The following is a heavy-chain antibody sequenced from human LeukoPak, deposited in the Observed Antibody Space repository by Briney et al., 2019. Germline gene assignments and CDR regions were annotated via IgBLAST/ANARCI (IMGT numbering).Heavy chain of an antibody. D-gene: IGHD5/OR15-5a*01. J-gene: IGHJ6*02. CDR3: TRNDRTKYSTSYYYYGMDV. CDR1: GFTFSSYS. Sequence: GGSLRLSCAASGFTFSSYSMNWVRQAPGKGLEWVSYISSSSSTIYYADSVKGRFTISRDNAKNSLYLQMNSLRAEDTAVYYCTRNDRTKYSTSYYYYGMDVWGQGTTVTVSS. CDR2: ISSSSSTI. V-gene: IGHV3-48*04.